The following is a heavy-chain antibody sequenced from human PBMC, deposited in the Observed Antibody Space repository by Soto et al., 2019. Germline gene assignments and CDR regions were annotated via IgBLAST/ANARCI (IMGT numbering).Heavy chain of an antibody. V-gene: IGHV1-69*13. Sequence: SVKVSCKASGGTFSSYAISWVRQAPGQGLEWMGGIIPIFGTANYAQKFQGRVTITADESTSTAYMELSSLRSEDTAVYYCGLLWSGAPDAFDIWGQGTMVTVSS. J-gene: IGHJ3*02. CDR3: GLLWSGAPDAFDI. D-gene: IGHD3-10*01. CDR1: GGTFSSYA. CDR2: IIPIFGTA.